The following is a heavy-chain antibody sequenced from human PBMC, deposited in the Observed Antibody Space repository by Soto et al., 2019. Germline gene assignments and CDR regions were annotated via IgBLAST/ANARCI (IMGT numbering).Heavy chain of an antibody. J-gene: IGHJ4*02. CDR2: ISYDGSNK. D-gene: IGHD3-22*01. Sequence: QVQLVESGGGVVQPGRSLRLSCAASGFTFSSYGMHWVRQAPGKGLEWVAVISYDGSNKYYADSVKGRFTISRDNSKNTLYLQMNSLRAEDTAVYYCRAYDSSGYDKSFSWDYWGQGTLVTVSS. V-gene: IGHV3-30*03. CDR3: RAYDSSGYDKSFSWDY. CDR1: GFTFSSYG.